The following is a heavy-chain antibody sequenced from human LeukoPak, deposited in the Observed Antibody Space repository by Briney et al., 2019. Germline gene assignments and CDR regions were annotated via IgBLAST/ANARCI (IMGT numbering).Heavy chain of an antibody. CDR3: ASLVTGYYSKYYYGMDV. D-gene: IGHD3-9*01. V-gene: IGHV3-48*04. CDR2: ISSSSSTI. CDR1: GFAFSRYS. J-gene: IGHJ6*02. Sequence: SGGSLRLSCAAAGFAFSRYSMNWVRQAPGKGLEWVSYISSSSSTIYYADSVKGRFTISRDNAKNSLYLQMNSLRAEDTAVYYCASLVTGYYSKYYYGMDVWGQGTTVTVSS.